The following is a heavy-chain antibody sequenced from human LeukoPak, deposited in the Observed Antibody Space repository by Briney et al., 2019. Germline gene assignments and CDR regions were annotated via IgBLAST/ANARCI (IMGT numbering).Heavy chain of an antibody. Sequence: PGGSLRLSCAASGFTFSSYEMNWVRQAPGKGLERVSHISSSGSTIYYADSVKGRFTISRDNAKNSLYLQMNSLRAEDTAVYYCAELGITTIGGVWGKGTTVTISS. CDR2: ISSSGSTI. J-gene: IGHJ6*04. D-gene: IGHD3-10*02. CDR1: GFTFSSYE. CDR3: AELGITTIGGV. V-gene: IGHV3-48*03.